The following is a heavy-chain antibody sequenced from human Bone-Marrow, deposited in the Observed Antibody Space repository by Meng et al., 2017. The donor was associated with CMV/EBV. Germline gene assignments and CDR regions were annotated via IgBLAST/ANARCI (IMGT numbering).Heavy chain of an antibody. CDR3: ARDIVVVPAAIGYSSSWYSQQPPYGMDV. D-gene: IGHD2-2*01. CDR1: GGTFSSYA. CDR2: IIPIFGTA. V-gene: IGHV1-69*05. Sequence: SVKVSCKASGGTFSSYAISWVRQAPGQGLEWMGGIIPIFGTANYAQKFQGRVTITTDESTSTAYMELSSLRSEDTAVYHCARDIVVVPAAIGYSSSWYSQQPPYGMDVWGQGTTVTVSS. J-gene: IGHJ6*02.